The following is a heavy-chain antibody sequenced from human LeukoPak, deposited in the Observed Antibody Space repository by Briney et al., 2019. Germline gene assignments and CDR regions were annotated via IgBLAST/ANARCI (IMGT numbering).Heavy chain of an antibody. CDR2: ISGSGGST. CDR3: AKGPYCSSISCYWHDAFDI. J-gene: IGHJ3*02. V-gene: IGHV3-23*01. Sequence: GSLRLSCAASGFTFSSYAMSWVRQAPGKGLEWVSAISGSGGSTYYADSVKGRFTISRDNSKNTLYLQMNSLRAEDTAVYYCAKGPYCSSISCYWHDAFDIWGQGTMVTVSS. CDR1: GFTFSSYA. D-gene: IGHD2-2*01.